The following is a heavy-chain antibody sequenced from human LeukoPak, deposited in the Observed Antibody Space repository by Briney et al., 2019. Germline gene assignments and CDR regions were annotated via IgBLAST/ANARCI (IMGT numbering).Heavy chain of an antibody. CDR1: GFIFSSYT. CDR3: ARVMQGATESNSYYYAMDV. J-gene: IGHJ6*02. V-gene: IGHV3-64*01. D-gene: IGHD1-26*01. CDR2: IIIHGGST. Sequence: GGSLRLSCAASGFIFSSYTMHWVRQAPGEGLEYVSAIIIHGGSTYYANSVQGRFTISRDTSKNTLYLQMGSLRAEDMAVYDCARVMQGATESNSYYYAMDVWGQGTTVTVSS.